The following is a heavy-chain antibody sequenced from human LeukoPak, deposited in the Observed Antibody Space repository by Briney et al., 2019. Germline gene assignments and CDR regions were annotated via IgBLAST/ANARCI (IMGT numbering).Heavy chain of an antibody. CDR2: IYYSGST. V-gene: IGHV4-30-4*01. J-gene: IGHJ6*02. CDR3: ARASGGSVPGYYYYGMDV. D-gene: IGHD2-15*01. Sequence: PSETLSLTCTVSGGSISSGDYCWSWIRQPPGKGLEWIGYIYYSGSTYYNPFLKSRVTISVDTSKNQFSLKLSSVTAADTAVYYCARASGGSVPGYYYYGMDVWGQGTTVTVSS. CDR1: GGSISSGDYC.